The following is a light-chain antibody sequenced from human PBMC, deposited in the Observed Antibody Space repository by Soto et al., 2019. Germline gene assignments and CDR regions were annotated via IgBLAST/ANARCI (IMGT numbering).Light chain of an antibody. CDR1: QSISSW. CDR2: DAS. V-gene: IGKV1-5*01. J-gene: IGKJ1*01. Sequence: DIQMTQSPSTLSASVGDRVTITCRASQSISSWLAWYQQKPGKAPKLLIYDASSLESGVPSRFSGSGSGTEFTLTISSLQPDDFATYYCQQYNSYHWTFGQGTKEEIQ. CDR3: QQYNSYHWT.